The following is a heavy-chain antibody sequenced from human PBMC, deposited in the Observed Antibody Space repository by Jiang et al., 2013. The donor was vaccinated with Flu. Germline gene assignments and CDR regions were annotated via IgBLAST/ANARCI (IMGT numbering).Heavy chain of an antibody. J-gene: IGHJ4*02. D-gene: IGHD1-26*01. V-gene: IGHV1-2*02. Sequence: GQGLEWMGWINPHSGGTNYAQKFQGRFTMTRDTSISTAYMELSRLRSDDTAVYYCARGPPPWGGSTSGLDYWGQGTLVTVSS. CDR2: INPHSGGT. CDR3: ARGPPPWGGSTSGLDY.